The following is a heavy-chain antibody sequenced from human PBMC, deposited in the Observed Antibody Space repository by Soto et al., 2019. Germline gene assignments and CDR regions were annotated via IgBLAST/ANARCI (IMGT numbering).Heavy chain of an antibody. CDR1: GFSFSSYA. CDR3: AKGDGYFYDRKDAFDI. V-gene: IGHV3-23*01. Sequence: EVQLLESGGGLVQPGGSLRVSCAASGFSFSSYAMSWVRQAPGKGLEWVSAIVGSGGSTYYADSVRGRSTISRDNFMNTVSLQINSLRVDYTAVYYCAKGDGYFYDRKDAFDIWGQGTMVSVSS. D-gene: IGHD3-22*01. CDR2: IVGSGGST. J-gene: IGHJ3*02.